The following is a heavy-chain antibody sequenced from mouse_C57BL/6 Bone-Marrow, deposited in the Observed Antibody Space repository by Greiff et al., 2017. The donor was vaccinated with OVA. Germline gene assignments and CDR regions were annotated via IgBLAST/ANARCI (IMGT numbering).Heavy chain of an antibody. J-gene: IGHJ3*01. CDR3: TRRTYYSNFWFAY. D-gene: IGHD2-5*01. CDR1: GYTFTSYW. V-gene: IGHV1-5*01. CDR2: IYPGNSDT. Sequence: VQLQQSGTVLARPGASVKMSCKTSGYTFTSYWMHWVKQRPGQGLEWIGAIYPGNSDTSYNQKFKGKAKLTAVTSASTAYMELSSLTNEDSAVYYCTRRTYYSNFWFAYWGQGTLVTVSA.